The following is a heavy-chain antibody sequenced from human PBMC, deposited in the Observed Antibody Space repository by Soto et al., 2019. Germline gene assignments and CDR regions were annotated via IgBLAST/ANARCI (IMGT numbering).Heavy chain of an antibody. Sequence: QVQLVQSGAEVKEPGSSVKVSCQASGGTFSSYALSWVRQAPGQGLEWMGGIIPLFRTPDYAQKFQGRVTITADESTSTAYMELSSLTSDDTAIYYCARDMGRALLGGNYYYITDVWGQGTAVTVSS. J-gene: IGHJ6*02. V-gene: IGHV1-69*12. D-gene: IGHD3-3*02. CDR2: IIPLFRTP. CDR1: GGTFSSYA. CDR3: ARDMGRALLGGNYYYITDV.